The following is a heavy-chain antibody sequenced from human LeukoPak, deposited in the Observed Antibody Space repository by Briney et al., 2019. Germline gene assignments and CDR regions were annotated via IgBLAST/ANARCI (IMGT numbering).Heavy chain of an antibody. CDR1: GYTFTGYY. Sequence: ASVTVSCKASGYTFTGYYMHWVRQAPGQGLEWMGWINPNSGGTNYAQKFQGRVNMTRDTSISTAYMELSRLRSDDTAVYYCARDSGGYYYMDVWGKGTTVTVSS. J-gene: IGHJ6*03. V-gene: IGHV1-2*02. CDR2: INPNSGGT. CDR3: ARDSGGYYYMDV. D-gene: IGHD1-26*01.